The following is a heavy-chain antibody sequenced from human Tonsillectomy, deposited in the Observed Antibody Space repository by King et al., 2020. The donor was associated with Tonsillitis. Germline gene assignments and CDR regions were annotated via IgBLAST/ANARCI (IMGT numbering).Heavy chain of an antibody. CDR1: GFTFSSYW. J-gene: IGHJ4*02. D-gene: IGHD3-10*01. CDR3: AREYGFSLWD. CDR2: INSGGSSR. Sequence: VQLVESGGDLAQPGGSLRLSCAASGFTFSSYWMHWVRQAPGKGLVWVSRINSGGSSRNYADSGKGRFTISRDNAKNTLYLQMNRLRAEETAVYYCAREYGFSLWDWGQGTLVTVSS. V-gene: IGHV3-74*01.